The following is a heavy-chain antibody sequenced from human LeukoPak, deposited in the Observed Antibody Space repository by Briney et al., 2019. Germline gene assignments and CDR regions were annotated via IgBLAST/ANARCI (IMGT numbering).Heavy chain of an antibody. CDR3: ARGYDSSGYYLSRWFDP. Sequence: SETLSLTCTVSGGSISSSSYYWGWIRQPPGKGLEWIGSIYYSGSTYYNPSLKSRVTISVDTSKNQFSLKLSSVTTADTAVYYCARGYDSSGYYLSRWFDPWGQGTLVTVSS. V-gene: IGHV4-39*01. CDR1: GGSISSSSYY. J-gene: IGHJ5*02. CDR2: IYYSGST. D-gene: IGHD3-22*01.